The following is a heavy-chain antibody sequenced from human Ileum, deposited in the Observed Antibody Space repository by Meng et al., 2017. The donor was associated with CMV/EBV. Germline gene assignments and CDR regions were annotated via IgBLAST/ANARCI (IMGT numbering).Heavy chain of an antibody. J-gene: IGHJ4*02. D-gene: IGHD1-26*01. CDR1: GDPISSGSHS. CDR3: ARDLTNKWFYY. CDR2: MYFSGIA. V-gene: IGHV4-39*07. Sequence: HLQESGPGLVKPAGPLSLTCTASGDPISSGSHSWAWFRQPPGKRLEWIGSMYFSGIADYNPSLKSRVTISLHATQKQFSLRLTSVTAADSAVYFCARDLTNKWFYYWGQGTLVTVSS.